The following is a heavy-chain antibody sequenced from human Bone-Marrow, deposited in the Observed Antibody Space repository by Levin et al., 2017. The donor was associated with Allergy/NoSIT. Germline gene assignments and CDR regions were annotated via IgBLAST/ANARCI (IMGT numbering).Heavy chain of an antibody. CDR3: VRQAPMATVDY. CDR2: TYPGDSAT. Sequence: KVSCKGSRYSFRSYWIGWVRQMPGKGLEWMGFTYPGDSATRYRPSLQGQVTISADTSLSTAYLQRSSLKASDSATYFCVRQAPMATVDYWGQGTLVNVSS. D-gene: IGHD5-24*01. CDR1: RYSFRSYW. J-gene: IGHJ4*02. V-gene: IGHV5-51*01.